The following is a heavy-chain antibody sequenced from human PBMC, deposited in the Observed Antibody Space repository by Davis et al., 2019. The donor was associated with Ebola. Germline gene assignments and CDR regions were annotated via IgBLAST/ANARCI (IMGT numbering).Heavy chain of an antibody. V-gene: IGHV3-23*01. D-gene: IGHD4-17*01. J-gene: IGHJ4*02. CDR2: ISGSGGST. Sequence: GESLKISCAASGFTFSSYAMSWVRQAPGKGLEWVSAISGSGGSTYYADSVKGRFAISRDNSKNTLYLQMNSLRAEDTAVYYCAKDLEGDYGDYAGGFWGQGTLVTVSS. CDR1: GFTFSSYA. CDR3: AKDLEGDYGDYAGGF.